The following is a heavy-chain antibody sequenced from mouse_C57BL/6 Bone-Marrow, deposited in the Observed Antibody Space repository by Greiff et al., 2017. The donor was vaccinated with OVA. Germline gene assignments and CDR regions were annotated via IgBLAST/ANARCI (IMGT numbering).Heavy chain of an antibody. CDR1: GFTFSSSA. J-gene: IGHJ1*03. CDR2: ISDGGSYT. V-gene: IGHV5-4*03. CDR3: ARYSTWYFDV. Sequence: EVKLLESGGGLVKPGGSLKLESAPSGFTFSSSAMSWVRQTPDKRLEWVATISDGGSYTYYPDNVKGRFTISRDNAKNNLYLQMSHLKSEDTAMYYCARYSTWYFDVWGTGTTVTVSS. D-gene: IGHD2-5*01.